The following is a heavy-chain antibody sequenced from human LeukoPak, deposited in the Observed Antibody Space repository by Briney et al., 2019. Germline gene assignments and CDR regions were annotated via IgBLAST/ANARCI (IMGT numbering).Heavy chain of an antibody. Sequence: GRSLRLSCAASGFTFSSYGMHWVSQAPGKGLEWVAAIWYDGSNKYYADSVKGRFTISRDNYKNTLYLQMNSLRAEDTAVYYCAKGVQELRGYFDYRGQGTLVTVSS. CDR2: IWYDGSNK. J-gene: IGHJ4*02. D-gene: IGHD1-26*01. CDR3: AKGVQELRGYFDY. CDR1: GFTFSSYG. V-gene: IGHV3-33*06.